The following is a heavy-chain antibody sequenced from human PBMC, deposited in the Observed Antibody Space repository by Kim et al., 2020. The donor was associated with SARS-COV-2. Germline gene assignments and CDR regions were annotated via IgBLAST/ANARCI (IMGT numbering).Heavy chain of an antibody. CDR2: TYYRSKWYN. CDR3: ARGFHITIFGVSWGMDV. D-gene: IGHD3-3*01. V-gene: IGHV6-1*01. CDR1: GDSVSSNSAA. J-gene: IGHJ6*02. Sequence: SQTLSLTCAISGDSVSSNSAAWTWLRQSPSRGLEWLGRTYYRSKWYNDYAVSVKSRITINPDTSKNQFSLQLNSVTPEDTAVYYCARGFHITIFGVSWGMDVWGQGTTVTVSS.